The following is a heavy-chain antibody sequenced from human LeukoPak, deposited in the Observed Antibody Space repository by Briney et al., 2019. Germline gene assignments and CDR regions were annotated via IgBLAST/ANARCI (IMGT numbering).Heavy chain of an antibody. CDR1: GYTFTSYD. J-gene: IGHJ3*02. CDR3: ARAKDIVVVIALDI. V-gene: IGHV1-8*01. D-gene: IGHD2-21*01. CDR2: MNPNSGNT. Sequence: ASVKVSCKASGYTFTSYDINWVRQATGQGLEWMGWMNPNSGNTGYAQKFQGRVTMTRNTSISTAYMELSSLRSDDTAVYYCARAKDIVVVIALDIWGQGTMVTVSS.